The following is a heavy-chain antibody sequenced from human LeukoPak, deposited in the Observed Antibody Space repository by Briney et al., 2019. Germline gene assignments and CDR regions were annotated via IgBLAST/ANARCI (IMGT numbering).Heavy chain of an antibody. CDR3: AIIPAIAAAGTEDY. Sequence: ISSGGTYEYYADSVKGRFTISRDNSKNTLYLQMNSLSAEDTAVYYCAIIPAIAAAGTEDYSGQGTLVTVSS. J-gene: IGHJ4*02. CDR2: ISSGGTYE. V-gene: IGHV3-30*07. D-gene: IGHD6-13*01.